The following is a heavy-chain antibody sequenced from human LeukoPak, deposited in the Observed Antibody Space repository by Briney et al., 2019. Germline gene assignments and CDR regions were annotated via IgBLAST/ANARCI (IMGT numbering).Heavy chain of an antibody. CDR3: ARDRMGYCSGGSCYYYYYGMDV. D-gene: IGHD2-15*01. V-gene: IGHV1-18*01. Sequence: ASVKVSCKASGGTFSSYAISWVRQAPGQGLEWMGWISAYNGNTNYAQKLQGRVTMTTDTSTSTAYMELRSLRSDDTAVYYCARDRMGYCSGGSCYYYYYGMDVWGQGTTVTVSS. CDR2: ISAYNGNT. CDR1: GGTFSSYA. J-gene: IGHJ6*02.